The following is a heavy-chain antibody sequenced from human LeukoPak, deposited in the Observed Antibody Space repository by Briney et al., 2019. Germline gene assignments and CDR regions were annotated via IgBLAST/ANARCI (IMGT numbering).Heavy chain of an antibody. CDR2: ISGDDGST. CDR1: GFTFADHV. CDR3: VKEASDPYFFDF. J-gene: IGHJ4*02. V-gene: IGHV3-43*02. Sequence: GGSLRLSCVASGFTFADHVMHWIRQVPGKGLEWLAFISGDDGSTYYADSVQGRFTISRDNSKNSLHLELQSLTADDAALYYCVKEASDPYFFDFWGQGTLVTVSS.